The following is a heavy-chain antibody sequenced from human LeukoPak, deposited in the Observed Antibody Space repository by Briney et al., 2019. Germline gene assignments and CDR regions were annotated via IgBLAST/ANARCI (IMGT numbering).Heavy chain of an antibody. CDR2: ISWNSRDI. V-gene: IGHV3-9*01. CDR1: GFTFDDYA. Sequence: GGSLRLSCAASGFTFDDYAMHWVRQAPGKGLEWVSGISWNSRDIDYADSVKGQFTISRDNAKNSLYLQMNSLRAEDTALYYCAKPYYYGSGSYLDYYGMDVWGQGTTVTVSS. J-gene: IGHJ6*02. CDR3: AKPYYYGSGSYLDYYGMDV. D-gene: IGHD3-10*01.